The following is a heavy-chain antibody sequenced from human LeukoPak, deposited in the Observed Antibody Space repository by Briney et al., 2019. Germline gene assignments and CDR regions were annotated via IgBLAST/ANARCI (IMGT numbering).Heavy chain of an antibody. CDR2: ITSSSSYI. CDR1: GFTFISYR. J-gene: IGHJ4*02. CDR3: ARDGDYGGNPDY. V-gene: IGHV3-21*01. Sequence: GGSLRLSCAASGFTFISYRMTWVRQAPGKGLEWVSSITSSSSYIYYADSVKGRFTISRDNAKNSLYLQMNSLRAEDTAVYYCARDGDYGGNPDYWGQGTLVTVSS. D-gene: IGHD4-23*01.